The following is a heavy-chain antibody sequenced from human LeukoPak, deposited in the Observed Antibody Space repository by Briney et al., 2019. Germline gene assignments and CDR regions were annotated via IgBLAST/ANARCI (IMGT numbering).Heavy chain of an antibody. V-gene: IGHV3-73*01. J-gene: IGHJ6*03. D-gene: IGHD1-1*01. CDR2: IRSKANSYAT. CDR1: GFTFSGSA. Sequence: GGSLRLSCAASGFTFSGSAMHWVRQASGKGLEWVGRIRSKANSYATAYAASVKGRFTISRDDSKNTAYLQMNSLKTEDTAVYYCTRHCPTRHTERPYYYYMDVWGKGTTATVSS. CDR3: TRHCPTRHTERPYYYYMDV.